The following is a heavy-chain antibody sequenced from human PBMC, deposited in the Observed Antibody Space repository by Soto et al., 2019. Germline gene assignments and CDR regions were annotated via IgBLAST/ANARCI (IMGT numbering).Heavy chain of an antibody. CDR2: LYYSGIT. CDR3: ARRGSRRGPPPPDSYDYMDV. V-gene: IGHV4-39*01. D-gene: IGHD2-2*01. J-gene: IGHJ6*03. CDR1: GGSISSRSHY. Sequence: SETLSLTCTVSGGSISSRSHYWGWIRQPPGKGLEWIGSLYYSGITYYNPSLKSRVTISVDTSKNQFSLKLSSVTAADTAAYYCARRGSRRGPPPPDSYDYMDVWGKGTTVTVSS.